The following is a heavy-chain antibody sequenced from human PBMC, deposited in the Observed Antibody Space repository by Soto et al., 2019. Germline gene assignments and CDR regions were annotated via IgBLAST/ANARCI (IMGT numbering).Heavy chain of an antibody. CDR3: ARDGYCTNGVCYNGEDY. Sequence: QVQLVESGGGVVQPGRSLRLSCAASGFSFSGYGMHWVRQAPGKGLEWVAIIWYDGSNKYYADSVKGRFTISRDNSKNTLSLQMYSLRAEDTAVYYCARDGYCTNGVCYNGEDYWGQGTLVTVSS. D-gene: IGHD2-8*01. J-gene: IGHJ4*02. CDR1: GFSFSGYG. CDR2: IWYDGSNK. V-gene: IGHV3-33*01.